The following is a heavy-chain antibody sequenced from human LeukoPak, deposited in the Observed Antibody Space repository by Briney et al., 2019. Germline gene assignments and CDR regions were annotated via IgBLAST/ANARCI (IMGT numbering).Heavy chain of an antibody. V-gene: IGHV4-34*01. CDR1: GGSFSGYY. Sequence: SETLSLICAVYGGSFSGYYWSWIRQPPGKGLEWIGEINHSGSTNYNPSLKSRVTISVDTSKNQFSLKLSSVTAADTAVYYCARGLRYSSSWSPGNFDYWGQGTLVTVSS. CDR2: INHSGST. D-gene: IGHD6-13*01. CDR3: ARGLRYSSSWSPGNFDY. J-gene: IGHJ4*02.